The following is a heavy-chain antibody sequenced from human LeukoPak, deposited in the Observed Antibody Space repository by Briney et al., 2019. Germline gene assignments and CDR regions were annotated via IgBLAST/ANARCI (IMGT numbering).Heavy chain of an antibody. D-gene: IGHD2-2*01. CDR1: GGSFSGYY. J-gene: IGHJ4*02. CDR3: AKDMGYCSSTSCYLAGVPDY. CDR2: ISGSGGST. V-gene: IGHV3-23*01. Sequence: PSETLSLTCAVYGGSFSGYYWSWVRQAPGKGLEWVSAISGSGGSTYYADSVKGRFTISRDNSKNTLYLQMNSLRAEDTAVYYCAKDMGYCSSTSCYLAGVPDYWGQGTLVTVSS.